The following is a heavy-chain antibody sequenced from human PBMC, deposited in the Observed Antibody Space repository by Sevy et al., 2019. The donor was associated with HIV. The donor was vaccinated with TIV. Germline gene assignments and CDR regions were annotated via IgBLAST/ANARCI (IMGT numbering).Heavy chain of an antibody. Sequence: GGSLRLSCAASGFTFTSYAMSWVRQAPGKGLEWVSAISGSGGRTYYADSVKGRFTISRDNSKNTLNLQMNSLRAEDTAIYDCEKPTSYVYGSSSDPLPSSRNDYWGQGTLVTVSS. CDR2: ISGSGGRT. CDR1: GFTFTSYA. CDR3: EKPTSYVYGSSSDPLPSSRNDY. V-gene: IGHV3-23*01. J-gene: IGHJ4*02. D-gene: IGHD3-10*01.